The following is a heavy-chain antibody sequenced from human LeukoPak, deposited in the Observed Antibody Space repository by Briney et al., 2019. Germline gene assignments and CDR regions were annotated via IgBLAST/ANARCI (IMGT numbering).Heavy chain of an antibody. J-gene: IGHJ5*02. D-gene: IGHD2-8*01. CDR1: GGSISSYY. CDR3: ARGSRDIVLMVYAILPNWFDP. Sequence: SETLSLTCTVSGGSISSYYWSWIRQPPGKGLEWIGEINHSGSTNYNPSLKSRVTISVDTSKNQFSLKLSSVTAADTAVYYCARGSRDIVLMVYAILPNWFDPWGQGTLVTVSS. CDR2: INHSGST. V-gene: IGHV4-34*01.